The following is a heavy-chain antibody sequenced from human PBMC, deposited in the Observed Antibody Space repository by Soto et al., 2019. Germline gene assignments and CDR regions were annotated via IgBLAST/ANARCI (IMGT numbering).Heavy chain of an antibody. D-gene: IGHD5-12*01. J-gene: IGHJ5*02. CDR2: INPSGGST. CDR1: GYTFTSYY. V-gene: IGHV1-46*01. CDR3: ASEYSGYDRFDP. Sequence: ASVKVSCKASGYTFTSYYIHWVRQAPGQGLEWMGIINPSGGSTSYAQKFQGRVTMTRDTSTSTVYMELSSLRSEDTAVYYCASEYSGYDRFDPWGQGTLVTVSS.